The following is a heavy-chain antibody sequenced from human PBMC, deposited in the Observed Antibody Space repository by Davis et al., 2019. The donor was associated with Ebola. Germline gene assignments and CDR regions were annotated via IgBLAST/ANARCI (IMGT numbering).Heavy chain of an antibody. V-gene: IGHV3-30-3*01. J-gene: IGHJ4*02. D-gene: IGHD2-21*02. CDR1: GFTFSSYV. CDR2: ISNDGTNE. CDR3: ARSKSLAYCGGGCYPNLDY. Sequence: GESLKISCSASGFTFSSYVMHWVRQAPAKGLEWVALISNDGTNEYYADSVKGRFTISRDNSKNSLYLQLNSLRAEDTAVYYCARSKSLAYCGGGCYPNLDYWGQGTLVTVSS.